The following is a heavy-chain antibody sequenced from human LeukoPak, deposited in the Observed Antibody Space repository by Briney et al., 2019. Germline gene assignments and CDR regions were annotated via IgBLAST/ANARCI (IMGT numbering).Heavy chain of an antibody. J-gene: IGHJ4*02. CDR3: ARSLERFDY. V-gene: IGHV4-59*01. Sequence: SETLSLTCTVSGGSISSYYWSWIRQPPGRGLEWIGYIYYSGSTNYNPSLKSRVTISVDTSKNQFSLKLSSVTAADTAVYYCARSLERFDYWGQGTLVTVSS. CDR1: GGSISSYY. CDR2: IYYSGST. D-gene: IGHD3-16*02.